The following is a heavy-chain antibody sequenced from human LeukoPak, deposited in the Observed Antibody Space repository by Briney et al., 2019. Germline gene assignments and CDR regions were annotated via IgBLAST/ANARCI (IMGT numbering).Heavy chain of an antibody. CDR2: IYYSGST. D-gene: IGHD3-22*01. V-gene: IGHV4-31*03. CDR1: GGSISSGGYY. CDR3: ARASKYYYDSSGTPPHNWFDP. Sequence: PSETLSLTCTVSGGSISSGGYYWSWIRQHPGKGLEWIGYIYYSGSTYYNPSLKSRVTTSVDTSKNQFSLKLSSVTAADTAVYYCARASKYYYDSSGTPPHNWFDPWGQGTLVTVSS. J-gene: IGHJ5*02.